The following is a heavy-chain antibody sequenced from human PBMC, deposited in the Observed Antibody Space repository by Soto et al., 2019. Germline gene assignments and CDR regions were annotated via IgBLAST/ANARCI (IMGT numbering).Heavy chain of an antibody. CDR2: IYYSGST. CDR1: GGSVSSGSYY. Sequence: SETLSLTCTVSGGSVSSGSYYWSWIRQPPGKGLEWIGYIYYSGSTNYNPSLKSRVTISVDTSKNQFSLKLSSVTAADTAVYYCARVGGYSGYDSDRNYYYYGMDVCGQGTTVTVSS. V-gene: IGHV4-61*01. D-gene: IGHD5-12*01. CDR3: ARVGGYSGYDSDRNYYYYGMDV. J-gene: IGHJ6*02.